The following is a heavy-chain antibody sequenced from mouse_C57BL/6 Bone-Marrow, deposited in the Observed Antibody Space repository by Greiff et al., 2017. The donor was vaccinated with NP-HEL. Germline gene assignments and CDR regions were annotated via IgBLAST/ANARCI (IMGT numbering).Heavy chain of an antibody. CDR1: GYTFTSYT. CDR3: ARDYGGNY. V-gene: IGHV1-4*01. J-gene: IGHJ2*01. Sequence: VKLMESGAELARPGASVKMSCKASGYTFTSYTMHWVKQRPGQGLEWIGYINPSSGYTKYNQKFKDKATLTADKSSSTAYMQLSSLTSEDSAVYYCARDYGGNYWGQGTTLTVSS. CDR2: INPSSGYT. D-gene: IGHD1-1*01.